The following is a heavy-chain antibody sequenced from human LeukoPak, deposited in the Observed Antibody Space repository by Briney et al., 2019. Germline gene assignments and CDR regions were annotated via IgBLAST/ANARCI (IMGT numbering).Heavy chain of an antibody. D-gene: IGHD3-22*01. Sequence: SETLSLTCTDSGGSISSYYWSWIRQPPGKGLEWIGHIYYSGSTNYNPSLKSRVTISVDTSKNQFSLKLSSVTAADTAVYYCARGVSYYDSSGYYNEYFQHWGQGTLVTVSA. CDR2: IYYSGST. CDR3: ARGVSYYDSSGYYNEYFQH. J-gene: IGHJ1*01. CDR1: GGSISSYY. V-gene: IGHV4-59*08.